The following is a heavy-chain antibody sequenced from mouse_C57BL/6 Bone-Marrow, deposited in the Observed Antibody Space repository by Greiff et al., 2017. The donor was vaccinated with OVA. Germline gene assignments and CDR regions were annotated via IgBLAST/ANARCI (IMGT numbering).Heavy chain of an antibody. J-gene: IGHJ4*01. D-gene: IGHD2-2*01. CDR3: ARRGLRRGDY. CDR1: GYTFTSYG. Sequence: QVQLQQSGAELARPGASVKLSCKASGYTFTSYGISWVKQRTGQGLEWIGEIYPRSGNTYYNEKFKGKATLTADKSSSTAYMELRGVTAEDSAVYFCARRGLRRGDYWGQGTSVTVSS. CDR2: IYPRSGNT. V-gene: IGHV1-81*01.